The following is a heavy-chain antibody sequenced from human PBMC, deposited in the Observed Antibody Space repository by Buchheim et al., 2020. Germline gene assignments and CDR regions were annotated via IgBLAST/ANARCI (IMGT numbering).Heavy chain of an antibody. Sequence: QVQLVESGGGLVNPGGSLRLSCVASGFTLSDYYMTWIRQAPGKGLEWISYIRSSGDTMFYADSVKGLFTISRDTAQHSLSLQMNNLRAEDTAVYYCARSEWGAALDCWGQGTL. J-gene: IGHJ4*02. CDR3: ARSEWGAALDC. V-gene: IGHV3-11*01. CDR2: IRSSGDTM. D-gene: IGHD3-3*01. CDR1: GFTLSDYY.